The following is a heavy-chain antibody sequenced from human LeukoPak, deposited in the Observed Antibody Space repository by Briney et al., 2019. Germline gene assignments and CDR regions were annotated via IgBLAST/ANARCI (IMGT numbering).Heavy chain of an antibody. V-gene: IGHV1-69*06. J-gene: IGHJ3*02. CDR3: ASEVAVTTSGDAFDI. CDR1: GGTFSSYA. D-gene: IGHD4-17*01. Sequence: EASVKVSCKASGGTFSSYAISWVRQAPGQGLEWMGGIIPIFGTANYAQKFQGRVTITADKSTSTAYMELSSVTAADTAVYYCASEVAVTTSGDAFDIWGQGTMVTVSS. CDR2: IIPIFGTA.